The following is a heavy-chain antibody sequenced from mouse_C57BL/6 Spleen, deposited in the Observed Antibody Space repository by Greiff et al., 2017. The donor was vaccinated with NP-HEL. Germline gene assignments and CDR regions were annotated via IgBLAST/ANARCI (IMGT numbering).Heavy chain of an antibody. D-gene: IGHD1-1*01. Sequence: VQLQQSGPELVKPGASVKISCKASGYAFSSSWMNWVKQRPGKGLEWIGRIYPGDGDTNYNGKFKGKATLTADKSSSTAYMQLSSLTSEDSAVYFCASTVEGDFDYWGQGTTLTVSS. CDR3: ASTVEGDFDY. CDR2: IYPGDGDT. V-gene: IGHV1-82*01. CDR1: GYAFSSSW. J-gene: IGHJ2*01.